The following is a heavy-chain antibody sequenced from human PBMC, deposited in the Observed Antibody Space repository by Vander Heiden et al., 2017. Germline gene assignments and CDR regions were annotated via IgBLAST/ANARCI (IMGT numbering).Heavy chain of an antibody. CDR3: AREGVGFGEYQGWFDP. CDR2: IYYSGST. V-gene: IGHV4-31*01. Sequence: QVQLQESGPGLVKPSQTLSLTCTVSGGSISSGGYYWSWIRQHPGKGLEWLGYIYYSGSTYYNPSPKVQVTITVEASKTQSPCKLSLVPAADTPVYYCAREGVGFGEYQGWFDPWGQGTLVTVSS. D-gene: IGHD3-10*01. CDR1: GGSISSGGYY. J-gene: IGHJ5*02.